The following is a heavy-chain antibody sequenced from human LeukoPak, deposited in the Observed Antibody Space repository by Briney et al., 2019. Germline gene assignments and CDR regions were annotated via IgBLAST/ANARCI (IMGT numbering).Heavy chain of an antibody. V-gene: IGHV1-69*01. CDR1: GGTFSSYP. Sequence: GSSVKVSCKASGGTFSSYPITWVRQAPGQGLEWMGGIIPIFGTANYAQKFQGRVTIIADESTSTAYMELSSLRSEDTAVYYCARALRSLTGDFDYYFDYWGQGTLVTVSS. CDR2: IIPIFGTA. CDR3: ARALRSLTGDFDYYFDY. J-gene: IGHJ4*02. D-gene: IGHD7-27*01.